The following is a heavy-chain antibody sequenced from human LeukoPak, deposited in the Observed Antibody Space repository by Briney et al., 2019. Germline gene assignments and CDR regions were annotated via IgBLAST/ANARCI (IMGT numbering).Heavy chain of an antibody. D-gene: IGHD3-22*01. CDR1: GFTFSSYA. Sequence: GGSLRLSCAASGFTFSSYAMSWVRQAPGKGLEWVSAISGSGGSTYYADSVKGRFTISRDNSKNTLYLQMNSLRAEDTAVYYCAKDQYYYDSSGYGEWDQGTLVTVSS. J-gene: IGHJ4*02. CDR2: ISGSGGST. CDR3: AKDQYYYDSSGYGE. V-gene: IGHV3-23*01.